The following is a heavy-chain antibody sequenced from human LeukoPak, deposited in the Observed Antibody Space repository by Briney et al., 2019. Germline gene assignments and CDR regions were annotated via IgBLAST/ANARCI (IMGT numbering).Heavy chain of an antibody. CDR3: ARVPPNHVVAGAINWFDP. Sequence: GASVKVSCKASSYTFTSYGISWVRQAPGQGLEWMGWISPYNGNTNYAQKLQGRVTMTTDTTTNTAYMELRSLRSDDTAVYYCARVPPNHVVAGAINWFDPWGQGTLVTVSS. V-gene: IGHV1-18*01. D-gene: IGHD2-15*01. CDR1: SYTFTSYG. CDR2: ISPYNGNT. J-gene: IGHJ5*02.